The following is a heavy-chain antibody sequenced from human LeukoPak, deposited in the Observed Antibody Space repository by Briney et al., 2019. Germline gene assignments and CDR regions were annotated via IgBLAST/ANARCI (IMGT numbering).Heavy chain of an antibody. CDR2: IRYDGSNK. CDR3: AKAVFRGLVTVTGGWVPY. Sequence: PGGSLRLSCAASGFTFSSYGMHWVRQAPGKGLEWVAFIRYDGSNKYYADSVKGRFTISRDNSKNTLYLQMNSLRAEDTAVYYCAKAVFRGLVTVTGGWVPYWGQGTLVTVSS. CDR1: GFTFSSYG. V-gene: IGHV3-30*02. J-gene: IGHJ4*02. D-gene: IGHD3-10*01.